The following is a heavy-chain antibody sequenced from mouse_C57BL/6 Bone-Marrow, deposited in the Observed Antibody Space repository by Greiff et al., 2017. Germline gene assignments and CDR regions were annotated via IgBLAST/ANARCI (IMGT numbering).Heavy chain of an antibody. Sequence: QVQLQQSGPELVKPGASVKISCKASGYAFSSSWLNWLKQRPGRGLDCIGRFYPGVGAPNYTGRFKGKATLTADKSSSTAYMQLSSLTSEDSAVYFCANDGYYVRVWFAYWGQGTLVTVSA. D-gene: IGHD2-3*01. CDR1: GYAFSSSW. J-gene: IGHJ3*01. CDR2: FYPGVGAP. CDR3: ANDGYYVRVWFAY. V-gene: IGHV1-82*01.